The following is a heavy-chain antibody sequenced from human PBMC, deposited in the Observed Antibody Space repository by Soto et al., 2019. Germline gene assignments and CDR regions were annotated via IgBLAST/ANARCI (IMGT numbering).Heavy chain of an antibody. CDR3: ARVRTGYFDY. CDR2: IYYNGNT. D-gene: IGHD3-9*01. Sequence: SETLSLTCTLSGGAINYHYWSFIRQPPGKGLEWIGYIYYNGNTNYNPSLESRVTISVDRSRNQFSLRLTSLTAADTAVYYCARVRTGYFDYWGRGALVTVSS. CDR1: GGAINYHY. J-gene: IGHJ4*02. V-gene: IGHV4-59*11.